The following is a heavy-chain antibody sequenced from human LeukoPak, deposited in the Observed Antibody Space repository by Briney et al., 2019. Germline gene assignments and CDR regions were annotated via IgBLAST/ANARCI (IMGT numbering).Heavy chain of an antibody. Sequence: GGSLRLSCEPSGFPFSSYWMRWVRQAPGKGLVWVSRISGDGTIKTYADFVRGRFIVSRDNTKNIPYLQMNSLKVEDTATYFCSRSQFDYWGQGVLVTVSS. V-gene: IGHV3-74*03. CDR3: SRSQFDY. CDR2: ISGDGTIK. J-gene: IGHJ4*02. CDR1: GFPFSSYW.